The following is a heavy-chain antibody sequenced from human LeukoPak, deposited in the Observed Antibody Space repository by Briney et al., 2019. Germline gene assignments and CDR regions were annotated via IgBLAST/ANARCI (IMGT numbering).Heavy chain of an antibody. D-gene: IGHD6-13*01. V-gene: IGHV1-18*01. CDR1: GYTFTSYG. CDR3: ARVVAAAGITCFAP. CDR2: ISAYNGNT. Sequence: ASVKVSCKASGYTFTSYGISWVRQAPGQGLEWMGWISAYNGNTNYAQKLQGRVTMTTDTSTSTAYMELRSLRSDDTAVYYCARVVAAAGITCFAPWGKGTLVTVSS. J-gene: IGHJ5*02.